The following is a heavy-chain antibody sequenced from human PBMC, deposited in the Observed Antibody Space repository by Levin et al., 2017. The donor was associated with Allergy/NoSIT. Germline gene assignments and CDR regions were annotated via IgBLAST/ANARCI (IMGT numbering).Heavy chain of an antibody. V-gene: IGHV1-18*01. CDR2: INTYNGRA. J-gene: IGHJ5*02. CDR1: GFTFTSYG. D-gene: IGHD6-13*01. CDR3: ARAGSSSWSTLFDP. Sequence: ASVKVSCKTSGFTFTSYGITWVRQAPGQGLEWMGYINTYNGRANYAQRFQGRVTMTTDTPTPTAYMQLRRLTSDDTATYFCARAGSSSWSTLFDPWGQGTLVIVS.